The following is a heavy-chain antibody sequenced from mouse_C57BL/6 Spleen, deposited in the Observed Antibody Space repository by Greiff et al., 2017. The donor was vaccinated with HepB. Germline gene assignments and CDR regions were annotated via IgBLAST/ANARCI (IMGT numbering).Heavy chain of an antibody. V-gene: IGHV3-6*01. D-gene: IGHD1-1*01. CDR3: ASFYYYGSSYKAY. CDR1: GYSITSGYY. J-gene: IGHJ3*01. Sequence: VKLQVSGPGLVKPSQSLSLTCSVTGYSITSGYYWNWIRQFPGNKLEWMGYISYDGSNNYHPSLKNRISITRDTSKNQFFLKLNSVTTEDTATYYCASFYYYGSSYKAYWGQGTLVTVSA. CDR2: ISYDGSN.